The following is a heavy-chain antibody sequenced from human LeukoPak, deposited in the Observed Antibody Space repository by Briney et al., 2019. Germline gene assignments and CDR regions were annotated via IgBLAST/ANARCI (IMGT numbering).Heavy chain of an antibody. CDR1: GGSFSNSF. Sequence: SETLSHTSALHGGSFSNSFWCWIPQSPGKGLEWIGEIDDMETINYIPSLMSRVSISVDKSKNQCCIKLSSVTAAGTPVYYCARRWNYGMNYYIDGWGKGATVSVSS. CDR2: IDDMETI. CDR3: ARRWNYGMNYYIDG. J-gene: IGHJ6*03. D-gene: IGHD1-7*01. V-gene: IGHV4-34*01.